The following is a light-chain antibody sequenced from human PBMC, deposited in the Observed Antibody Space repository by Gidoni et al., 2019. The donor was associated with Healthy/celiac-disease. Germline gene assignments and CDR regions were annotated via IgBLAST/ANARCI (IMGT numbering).Light chain of an antibody. CDR2: QDS. CDR3: QAWDSSTHWV. CDR1: KLGDKY. Sequence: SYELTQPPSVSVPPGQTASITCSGDKLGDKYACWYQQKPGQSPVLVIYQDSKRPSGIPERFSGSNSGNTATLTISGTQAMDEADYYCQAWDSSTHWVFGGGTKLTVL. J-gene: IGLJ3*02. V-gene: IGLV3-1*01.